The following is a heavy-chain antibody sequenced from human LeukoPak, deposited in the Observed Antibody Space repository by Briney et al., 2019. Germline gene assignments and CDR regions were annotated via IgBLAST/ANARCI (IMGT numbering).Heavy chain of an antibody. CDR2: ISGSGGGT. CDR1: GFTFSSYA. V-gene: IGHV3-23*01. D-gene: IGHD5-12*01. J-gene: IGHJ4*02. CDR3: AKVSGVDNVATITGPFDY. Sequence: GGSLRLSCAASGFTFSSYAMSWVRQAPGKGLEWVSAISGSGGGTYYADSVKGRFTISRDNSKNTPHLQMNSLRAEDTAVYYCAKVSGVDNVATITGPFDYWGQGTLVTVSS.